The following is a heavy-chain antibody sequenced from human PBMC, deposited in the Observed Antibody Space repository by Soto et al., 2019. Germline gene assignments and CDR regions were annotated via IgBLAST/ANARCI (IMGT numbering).Heavy chain of an antibody. CDR1: GDSVNSGNYS. CDR3: ARDANGSGNYYYYYGLDV. D-gene: IGHD3-10*01. Sequence: QVQLQESGPGLVRPSETLSLTCTVSGDSVNSGNYSWSWIRQPPGKGLEWLGDIYNSGSTNYNPSLKSRVTISVDTSKNQFSLRLTSVGAADTAVYYCARDANGSGNYYYYYGLDVWGQGTTVTVSS. CDR2: IYNSGST. J-gene: IGHJ6*02. V-gene: IGHV4-61*01.